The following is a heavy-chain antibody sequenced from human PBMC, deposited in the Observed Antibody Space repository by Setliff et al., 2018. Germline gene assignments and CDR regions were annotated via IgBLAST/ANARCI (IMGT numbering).Heavy chain of an antibody. D-gene: IGHD6-19*01. CDR3: ARHRAVAGAYYFDF. Sequence: SETLSLTCAVYGGSFSGYYWSWIRQPPGKGLEWIGEINHSGSTNYNPPLKSRVTISVDTSKNQFSLKLSSVTAADTAIYYCARHRAVAGAYYFDFWGQGTLVTVSS. CDR1: GGSFSGYY. J-gene: IGHJ4*02. V-gene: IGHV4-34*01. CDR2: INHSGST.